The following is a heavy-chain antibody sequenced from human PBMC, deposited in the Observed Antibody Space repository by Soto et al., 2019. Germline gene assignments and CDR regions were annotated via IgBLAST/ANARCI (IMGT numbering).Heavy chain of an antibody. CDR1: RFPFTDYS. J-gene: IGHJ4*02. V-gene: IGHV3-30-3*01. Sequence: GGSLRLSCAASRFPFTDYSLHWVRQSPGEGLGWVAIISNDGSDIDYADSVKGRFTISRDNSNNMLHLEMNSLRMEDSAVYYCARSRLGGSYYPYFLDYWGQGTLVTVSS. D-gene: IGHD1-26*01. CDR3: ARSRLGGSYYPYFLDY. CDR2: ISNDGSDI.